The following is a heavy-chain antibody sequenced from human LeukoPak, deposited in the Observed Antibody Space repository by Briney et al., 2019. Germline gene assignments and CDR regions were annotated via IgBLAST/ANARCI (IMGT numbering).Heavy chain of an antibody. Sequence: GGSLRLSCAASGFTFSSYGMHWVRQAPGKGLEWVAVIWYDGSNKYYADSVKGRFAISRDNSKNTLYLQMNSLRAEDTAVYYCARDRATRYFDYWGQGPLVTVSS. J-gene: IGHJ4*02. D-gene: IGHD1-26*01. CDR2: IWYDGSNK. CDR3: ARDRATRYFDY. CDR1: GFTFSSYG. V-gene: IGHV3-33*01.